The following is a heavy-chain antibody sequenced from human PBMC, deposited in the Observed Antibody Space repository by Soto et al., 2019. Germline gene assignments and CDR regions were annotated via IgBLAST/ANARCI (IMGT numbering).Heavy chain of an antibody. CDR3: ARTTAVPNTLRSRYFFDY. V-gene: IGHV4-61*01. J-gene: IGHJ4*02. CDR2: AYYSGTT. CDR1: GGSVSKKTYY. Sequence: PSETLSLTCSVSGGSVSKKTYYWSWIRQPPGKRLEWIGYAYYSGTTNYNPSLKSRVTISVDLSKNQFSLRLSSVTTADTALYYCARTTAVPNTLRSRYFFDYWGQGTLVTVSS. D-gene: IGHD4-17*01.